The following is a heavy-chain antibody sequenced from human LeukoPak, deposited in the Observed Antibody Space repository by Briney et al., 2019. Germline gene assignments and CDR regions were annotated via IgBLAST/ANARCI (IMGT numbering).Heavy chain of an antibody. V-gene: IGHV3-23*01. J-gene: IGHJ6*02. CDR1: GFTFSSYS. Sequence: GGSLRLSCAASGFTFSSYSMTWVRQAPGKGLEWVSVISGSGDSTYYADSVKGRFTISRDNSKNTLYLQMNSLRAEDTAVYYCAKGTYGSGSYYYYYGMDVWGQGTTVTVSS. CDR3: AKGTYGSGSYYYYYGMDV. D-gene: IGHD3-10*01. CDR2: ISGSGDST.